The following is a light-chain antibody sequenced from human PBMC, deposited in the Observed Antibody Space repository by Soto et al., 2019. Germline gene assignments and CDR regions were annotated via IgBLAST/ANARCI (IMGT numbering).Light chain of an antibody. CDR2: EVN. Sequence: QSALTQPPSASGSPGQSVTISCTGTSSDVGGYNFVSWYQQYPGRAPKLVIYEVNKRPSGVPDRFSGSKSGNTASLTVSGLQAEDEADYYCGSYASSYAGSNNLYVFGTGTKVTVL. CDR3: GSYASSYAGSNNLYV. V-gene: IGLV2-8*01. J-gene: IGLJ1*01. CDR1: SSDVGGYNF.